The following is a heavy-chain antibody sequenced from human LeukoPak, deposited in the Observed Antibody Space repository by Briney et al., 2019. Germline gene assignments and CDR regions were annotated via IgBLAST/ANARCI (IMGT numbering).Heavy chain of an antibody. CDR2: IYYSGST. CDR3: ARQAAVLWFGELFKDAFDI. CDR1: GGSISSSSYY. V-gene: IGHV4-39*01. D-gene: IGHD3-10*01. J-gene: IGHJ3*02. Sequence: SETLSLTCTVSGGSISSSSYYWGWIRQPPGKGLEWIGSIYYSGSTYYNPSLKSRVTISVDTSKNQFSLKLSSVTAADTAVYYCARQAAVLWFGELFKDAFDIWGQGTMATVSS.